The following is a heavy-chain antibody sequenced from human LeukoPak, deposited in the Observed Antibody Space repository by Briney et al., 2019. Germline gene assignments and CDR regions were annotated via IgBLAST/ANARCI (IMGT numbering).Heavy chain of an antibody. CDR3: ARDAGSGDDAFDI. V-gene: IGHV3-21*01. CDR1: GFTFSSYS. CDR2: ISSSSSYI. J-gene: IGHJ3*02. D-gene: IGHD2-15*01. Sequence: PGGSLRLSCAASGFTFSSYSMNWVRQAPGKGLEWVSSISSSSSYIYYADSVEGRFTISRENAKNSLYLQMNSLRAEDTAVYYCARDAGSGDDAFDIWGQGTMVTVSS.